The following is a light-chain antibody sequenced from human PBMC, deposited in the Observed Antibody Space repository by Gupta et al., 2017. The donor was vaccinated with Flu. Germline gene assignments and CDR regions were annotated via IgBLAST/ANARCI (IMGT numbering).Light chain of an antibody. CDR1: QSINRY. J-gene: IGKJ1*01. V-gene: IGKV1-39*01. CDR3: QQCDSAPWT. Sequence: PSSLSASMGDRVTITCRASQSINRYLNWYQQKPGKAPKLLIYTASSLKSGVPSRFSGSGSGTDFSLTISRLQPEDFATYYCQQCDSAPWTFGQGTKVEIK. CDR2: TAS.